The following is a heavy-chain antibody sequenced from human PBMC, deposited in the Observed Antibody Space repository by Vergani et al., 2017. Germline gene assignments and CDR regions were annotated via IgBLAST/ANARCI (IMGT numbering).Heavy chain of an antibody. V-gene: IGHV3-48*03. CDR1: GFTFSSYE. D-gene: IGHD4-23*01. CDR3: ARSSTVVTPGY. J-gene: IGHJ4*02. CDR2: ISSSGRTI. Sequence: EVQLVESGGGLVQPGGSLRLSCAASGFTFSSYEMNWVRQAPGKGLEWVSYISSSGRTIYYADSVKGRFTISRDNAKNSLYLQMNSLRAEDTAVYYCARSSTVVTPGYWGQGTLVTVSS.